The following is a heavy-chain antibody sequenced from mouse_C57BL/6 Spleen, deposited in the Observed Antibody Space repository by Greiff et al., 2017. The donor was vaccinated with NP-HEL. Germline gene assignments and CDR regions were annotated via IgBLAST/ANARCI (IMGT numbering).Heavy chain of an antibody. CDR1: GFTFSSYA. CDR3: ASECHYYGSLYYFDY. D-gene: IGHD1-1*01. V-gene: IGHV5-4*01. Sequence: EVHLVESGGGLVKPGGSLKLSCAASGFTFSSYAMSWVRQTPEKRLEWVATISDGGSYTYYPDNVKGRFTISRDNAKNNLYLQMSHLKSEDTAMYYCASECHYYGSLYYFDYWGQGTTLTVSS. J-gene: IGHJ2*01. CDR2: ISDGGSYT.